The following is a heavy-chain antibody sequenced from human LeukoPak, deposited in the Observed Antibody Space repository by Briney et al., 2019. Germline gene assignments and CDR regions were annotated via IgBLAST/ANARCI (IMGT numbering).Heavy chain of an antibody. CDR1: GFTFSNYW. CDR3: ARKAYAMDV. J-gene: IGHJ6*04. Sequence: GGSLRLSCAASGFTFSNYWMSWVRQAPGKGLEWVANMKQDGSEKYYVDSVKGRSTISRDNAKNSLYLQMNSLRVEDTAVYYCARKAYAMDVWGKGTTVTVSS. V-gene: IGHV3-7*03. CDR2: MKQDGSEK.